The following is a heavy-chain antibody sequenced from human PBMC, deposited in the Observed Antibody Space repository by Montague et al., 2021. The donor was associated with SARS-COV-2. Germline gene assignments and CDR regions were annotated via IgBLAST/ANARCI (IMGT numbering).Heavy chain of an antibody. D-gene: IGHD4-17*01. Sequence: SDTLSLTCIVSGSSVRSYYWSWVRKPPGKGLGWMWYSDNTWSTNYNPYLKSRVTISVDTSKNQFSLKLSSVTAADTAVYYCARENTVSTFGGPYYIDSWGQGTLVTVSA. J-gene: IGHJ4*02. CDR3: ARENTVSTFGGPYYIDS. CDR1: GSSVRSYY. CDR2: SDNTWST. V-gene: IGHV4-59*02.